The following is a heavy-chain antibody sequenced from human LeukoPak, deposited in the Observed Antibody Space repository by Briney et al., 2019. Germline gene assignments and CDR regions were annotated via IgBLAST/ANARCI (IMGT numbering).Heavy chain of an antibody. CDR1: GFIFSHHG. CDR3: ARDAQGGFDYSNSLKY. V-gene: IGHV3-33*01. D-gene: IGHD4-11*01. J-gene: IGHJ4*01. CDR2: IWSDGTNR. Sequence: GGSLRLSCAASGFIFSHHGMHWVRQAPGKGLEWVAVIWSDGTNRFYADSVKGRFTISRDNSQNTVFLQMDSLRVKDTAIYYCARDAQGGFDYSNSLKYWGHGTLVTVSS.